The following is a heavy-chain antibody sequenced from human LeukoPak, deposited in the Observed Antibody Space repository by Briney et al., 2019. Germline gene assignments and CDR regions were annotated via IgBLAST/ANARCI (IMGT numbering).Heavy chain of an antibody. V-gene: IGHV3-21*01. CDR1: GFTFSYYS. CDR2: ISSGSSYI. CDR3: ASFGSYNSSWYDFDY. Sequence: GGSLRLSCAASGFTFSYYSMNWVRQAPGKGLEWVSSISSGSSYIYYADSMKGRFTISRDNAKNSLYLQMNSLRAEDTAVYYCASFGSYNSSWYDFDYWGQGTLVTVSS. J-gene: IGHJ4*02. D-gene: IGHD6-13*01.